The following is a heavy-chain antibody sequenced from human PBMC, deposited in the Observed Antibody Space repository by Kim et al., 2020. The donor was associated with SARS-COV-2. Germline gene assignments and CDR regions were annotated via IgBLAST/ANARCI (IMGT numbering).Heavy chain of an antibody. CDR2: IDYFGST. Sequence: SETLSLTCTVSGGSIGSNYWSWIRQPPGKGLEWIGDIDYFGSTDYNPSLKSRVTLSIDTSKNQFSLRLTSVTPADTAMYYCAGGAPMIVAWGQGTLVTVSS. CDR1: GGSIGSNY. J-gene: IGHJ5*02. CDR3: AGGAPMIVA. D-gene: IGHD3-22*01. V-gene: IGHV4-59*01.